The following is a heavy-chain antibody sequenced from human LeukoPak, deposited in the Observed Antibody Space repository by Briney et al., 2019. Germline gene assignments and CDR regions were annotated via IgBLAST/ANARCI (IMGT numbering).Heavy chain of an antibody. Sequence: RSSETLSLTCTVSGGSISSSNYYWGWIRQPPGKGLEWIASIHYSETTYYNPSLKSRVTISVDTCKNQFSLKLSSGTAADTAVYYCARGGYANSYGYWGQGTLVIVSS. V-gene: IGHV4-39*07. D-gene: IGHD2-2*01. J-gene: IGHJ4*02. CDR2: IHYSETT. CDR1: GGSISSSNYY. CDR3: ARGGYANSYGY.